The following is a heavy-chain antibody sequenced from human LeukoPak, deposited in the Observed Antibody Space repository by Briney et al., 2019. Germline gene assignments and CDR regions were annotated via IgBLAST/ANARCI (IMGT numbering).Heavy chain of an antibody. J-gene: IGHJ6*02. CDR3: ARQGFVASYGVDV. CDR1: GYSFKNYW. V-gene: IGHV5-51*01. Sequence: GESLKISCKGSGYSFKNYWIAWVRQMPGKGREWMGIIYPGDSNTRYNPSFQGQVTISADKSISTAYLQWSSLKASDTAKYYCARQGFVASYGVDVWGRGTTVTVSS. CDR2: IYPGDSNT.